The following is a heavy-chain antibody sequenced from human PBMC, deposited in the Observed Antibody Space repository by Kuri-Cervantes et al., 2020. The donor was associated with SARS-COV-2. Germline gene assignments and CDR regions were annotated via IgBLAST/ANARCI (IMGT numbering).Heavy chain of an antibody. CDR2: IGPSGTTK. Sequence: GGSLRLSCTASGFIFSDYYMTWIRQAPGKGLEWVSNIGPSGTTKYYADSVKGRFTISRDNAKNSLYLQMNSLRAEDTAVYYCARDVGRSYYPNDAFDIWGQGTMVTVSS. D-gene: IGHD1-26*01. V-gene: IGHV3-11*04. CDR1: GFIFSDYY. J-gene: IGHJ3*02. CDR3: ARDVGRSYYPNDAFDI.